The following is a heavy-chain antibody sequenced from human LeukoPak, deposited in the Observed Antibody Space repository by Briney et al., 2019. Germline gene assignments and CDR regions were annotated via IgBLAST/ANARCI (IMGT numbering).Heavy chain of an antibody. CDR1: GFTFSSYA. V-gene: IGHV3-23*01. Sequence: GGSLRLSCAASGFTFSSYAMSWVRQAPGKGLEWVSAISGSGGSTYYADSVKGRFTISRDNSKNTLYLQMNSLRAEDTAVYYCAKDHSIAVAGTDYFDYWGQGTLATVSS. J-gene: IGHJ4*02. CDR3: AKDHSIAVAGTDYFDY. CDR2: ISGSGGST. D-gene: IGHD6-19*01.